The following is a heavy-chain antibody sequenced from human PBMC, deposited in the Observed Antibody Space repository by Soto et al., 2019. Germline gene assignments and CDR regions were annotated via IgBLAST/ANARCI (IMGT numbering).Heavy chain of an antibody. J-gene: IGHJ6*02. D-gene: IGHD3-10*01. CDR1: GGSFSGYY. CDR2: INHSGST. Sequence: SETLSLTCAVYGGSFSGYYWNWIRQPPGKGLERIGEINHSGSTNYNPSLKSRVTISLDTSTSKNQFSLKLRTVTAADTAVYYCARGITMVRGVPIYGMDVWGQGTTVTVSS. V-gene: IGHV4-34*01. CDR3: ARGITMVRGVPIYGMDV.